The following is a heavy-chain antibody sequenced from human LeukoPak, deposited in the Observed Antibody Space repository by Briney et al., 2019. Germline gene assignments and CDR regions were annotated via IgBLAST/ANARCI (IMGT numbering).Heavy chain of an antibody. J-gene: IGHJ3*02. D-gene: IGHD1-1*01. CDR3: ANYELEPEDAFDI. CDR1: GFTFSSYA. Sequence: GGSLRLSCAASGFTFSSYAMSWVRQAPGKGLEWVPAISGSGGSTYCADSVKGRFTISRDNSKNTLYLQMNSLRAEDTAVYYCANYELEPEDAFDIWGQGTMVTVSS. CDR2: ISGSGGST. V-gene: IGHV3-23*01.